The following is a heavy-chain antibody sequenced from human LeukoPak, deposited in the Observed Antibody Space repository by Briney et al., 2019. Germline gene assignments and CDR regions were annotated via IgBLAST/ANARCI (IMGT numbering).Heavy chain of an antibody. D-gene: IGHD4-17*01. Sequence: PSETLSLTCTVSGGSISSYYWSWIRQPAGKGLEWIGRIYTSGSTNYNPSLKSRVTMSVDTSKNQFSLKLSSVTAADTAVYYCARDGDYEGYYYGMDVWGQGTTVTVSS. CDR2: IYTSGST. V-gene: IGHV4-4*07. J-gene: IGHJ6*02. CDR3: ARDGDYEGYYYGMDV. CDR1: GGSISSYY.